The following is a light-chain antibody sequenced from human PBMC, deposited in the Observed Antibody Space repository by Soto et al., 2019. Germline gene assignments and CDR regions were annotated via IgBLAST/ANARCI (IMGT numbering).Light chain of an antibody. Sequence: DIQMTQSPSSLSASVGDRVTITCRASQSIRSYLNWYQQKPGKAPKVLIYTAYTLQSGVPSRFSGSGSGTDFTLTSSSLQPEDFATYYCQQSYSAQYTFGQGTNLEIK. CDR2: TAY. V-gene: IGKV1-39*01. J-gene: IGKJ2*01. CDR1: QSIRSY. CDR3: QQSYSAQYT.